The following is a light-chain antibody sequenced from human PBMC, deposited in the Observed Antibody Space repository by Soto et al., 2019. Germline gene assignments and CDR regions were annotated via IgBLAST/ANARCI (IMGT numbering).Light chain of an antibody. J-gene: IGKJ4*01. Sequence: MTQSPATLSVSPGERATLSCRPSHFIGSNLAWYQHKPGEAPRLLIYDASSRATGIPARFSGSASGTEFALTISSLQSEDFAIYYCQQYNNWPPLTFGGGTKVEIK. V-gene: IGKV3-15*01. CDR1: HFIGSN. CDR2: DAS. CDR3: QQYNNWPPLT.